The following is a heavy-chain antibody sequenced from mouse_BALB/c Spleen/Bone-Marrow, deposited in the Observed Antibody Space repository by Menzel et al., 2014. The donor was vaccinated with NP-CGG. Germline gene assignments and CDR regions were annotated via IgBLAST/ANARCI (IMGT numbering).Heavy chain of an antibody. CDR1: GDSITSGF. J-gene: IGHJ4*01. D-gene: IGHD2-1*01. CDR3: ARWDFGNHYAIDY. Sequence: EVQLVESGPSVVKPSQTLSLTCSVTGDSITSGFWNWIRKFPGNKLEYMGYISYSGTTYYNPSLKSRISFARDTSKNQFYLQLISVTTEDTATYFFARWDFGNHYAIDYWGQRTSVPVSS. CDR2: ISYSGTT. V-gene: IGHV3-8*02.